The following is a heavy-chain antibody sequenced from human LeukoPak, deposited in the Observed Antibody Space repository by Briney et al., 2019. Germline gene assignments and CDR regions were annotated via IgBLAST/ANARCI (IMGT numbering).Heavy chain of an antibody. D-gene: IGHD3-3*01. Sequence: SETLSLTCTVSGGSISSISYYWGWIRQPPGKGLEWIGSIYYSGSTYYNPSLKSRVTISVDTSKNQFSLKLSSVTAADTAVYYCARENNFWSGSTNWFDPWGQGTLVTVSS. CDR1: GGSISSISYY. CDR2: IYYSGST. J-gene: IGHJ5*02. V-gene: IGHV4-39*07. CDR3: ARENNFWSGSTNWFDP.